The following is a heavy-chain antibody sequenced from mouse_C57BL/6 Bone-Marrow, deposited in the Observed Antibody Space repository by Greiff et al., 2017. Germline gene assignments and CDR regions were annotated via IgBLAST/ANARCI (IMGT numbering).Heavy chain of an antibody. D-gene: IGHD2-5*01. CDR3: ARPYYSNYWYFDV. Sequence: QVQLQQSGAELVKPGASVKMSCKASGYTFTSYWITWVKQRPGQGLEWIGDIYLGSGSTNYNEKFKSKATLTVDTSSSTAYMQLSSLTSEDSAVYYCARPYYSNYWYFDVWGTGTTVTVSS. V-gene: IGHV1-55*01. CDR2: IYLGSGST. J-gene: IGHJ1*03. CDR1: GYTFTSYW.